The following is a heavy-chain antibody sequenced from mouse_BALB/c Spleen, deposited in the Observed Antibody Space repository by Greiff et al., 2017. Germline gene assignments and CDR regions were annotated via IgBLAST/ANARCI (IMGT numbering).Heavy chain of an antibody. J-gene: IGHJ2*01. CDR1: GFSLNGYG. CDR2: IWGDGST. D-gene: IGHD2-3*01. CDR3: ARDGDSAYDRYFDD. V-gene: IGHV2-6-7*01. Sequence: VKLVESGPGLVAPSQSLSITCTVSGFSLNGYGVNWVRQPPGKGLEWLGMIWGDGSTDYNSALKSRLSISKDNSKSQVFLKRNSLQTDDTARYYCARDGDSAYDRYFDDWGEGTTLTVAS.